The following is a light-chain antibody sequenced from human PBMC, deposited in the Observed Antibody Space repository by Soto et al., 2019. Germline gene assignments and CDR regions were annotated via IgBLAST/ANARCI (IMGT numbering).Light chain of an antibody. CDR1: SSNIGAGYD. CDR3: QSYDSSLSGVV. J-gene: IGLJ2*01. CDR2: NNN. Sequence: QAVVTQPPSVSGAPGQRVTISYTGSSSNIGAGYDVHWYQQLPGTAPKLLIYNNNNRPSGVPDRFSGSKSVTSASLAITGLQADDEADYYCQSYDSSLSGVVFGGGTKLTVL. V-gene: IGLV1-40*01.